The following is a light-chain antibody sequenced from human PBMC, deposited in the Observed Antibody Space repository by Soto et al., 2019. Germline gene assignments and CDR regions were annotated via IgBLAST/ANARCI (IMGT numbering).Light chain of an antibody. CDR1: NIGIKS. Sequence: SYELTQPPSVSVAPGQTARITCGGNNIGIKSVPWYQQKPGQAPVLVVYDDSDRPSGIPERFSGSNSGNTATLTISRVEAGDEADYYCQVWDSSSDHVVFGGGTKVTVL. CDR3: QVWDSSSDHVV. J-gene: IGLJ2*01. V-gene: IGLV3-21*02. CDR2: DDS.